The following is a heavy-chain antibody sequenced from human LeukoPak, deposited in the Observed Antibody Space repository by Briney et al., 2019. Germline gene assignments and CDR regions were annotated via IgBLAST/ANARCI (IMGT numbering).Heavy chain of an antibody. V-gene: IGHV1-2*02. D-gene: IGHD2-15*01. CDR1: GYTFTGYY. CDR2: INPNSGGT. J-gene: IGHJ3*02. Sequence: ASVKVSCKASGYTFTGYYMHWVRQAPGQGLEWMGWINPNSGGTNYAQKFQGRVTMTRDTSISTAYMELSRLRSDDTAVYYCAREGGSCRNAFDIWGQGTMVTVSS. CDR3: AREGGSCRNAFDI.